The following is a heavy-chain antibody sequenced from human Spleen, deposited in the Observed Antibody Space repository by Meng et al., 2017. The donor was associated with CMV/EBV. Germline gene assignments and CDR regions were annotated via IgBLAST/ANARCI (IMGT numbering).Heavy chain of an antibody. D-gene: IGHD6-19*01. CDR2: ISWNSGNI. Sequence: GGSLRLSCAASGFTFDDFAMHWVRQVPGRGLEWVSGISWNSGNIGYGGSVKGRFTVSRDNARNSLYLQMNSLEPDDTAFYYCAKEGVAGFDSWGQGTLVTVSS. V-gene: IGHV3-9*01. CDR3: AKEGVAGFDS. CDR1: GFTFDDFA. J-gene: IGHJ4*02.